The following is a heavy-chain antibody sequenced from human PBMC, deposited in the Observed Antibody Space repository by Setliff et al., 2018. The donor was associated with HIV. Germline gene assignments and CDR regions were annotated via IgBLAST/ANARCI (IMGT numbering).Heavy chain of an antibody. D-gene: IGHD3-10*01. Sequence: ASVKVSCKPPGHTFTNYDIHWMRRAPGQGLEWMGWMNPNSGVSGYALKFHDRVTMTRDTSITTLYMELSSLTSEDTAVYYCARGKGGGGVIITGGLDVWGQGTTVTVSS. CDR1: GHTFTNYD. CDR2: MNPNSGVS. V-gene: IGHV1-8*01. CDR3: ARGKGGGGVIITGGLDV. J-gene: IGHJ6*02.